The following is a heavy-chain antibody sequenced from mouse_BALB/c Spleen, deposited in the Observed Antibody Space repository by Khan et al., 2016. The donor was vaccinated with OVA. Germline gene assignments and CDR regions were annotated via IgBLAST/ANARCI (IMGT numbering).Heavy chain of an antibody. D-gene: IGHD2-14*01. CDR1: GYTFTTYT. CDR2: INPSNGYT. V-gene: IGHV1-4*01. J-gene: IGHJ3*01. CDR3: AREGAYYRSDGWFSY. Sequence: QVQLQQSVAELARPGASVKMSCKASGYTFTTYTMHWVKQRPEQGLEWIGYINPSNGYTNYNQKFKDKSTLTAAKSSSTAYMQLSSLTSDYSAVYYCAREGAYYRSDGWFSYWGQGTLVTVSA.